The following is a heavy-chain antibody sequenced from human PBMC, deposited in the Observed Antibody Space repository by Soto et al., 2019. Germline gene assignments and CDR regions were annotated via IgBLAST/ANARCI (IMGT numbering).Heavy chain of an antibody. D-gene: IGHD2-15*01. CDR3: AKRITTSGPAAFDC. J-gene: IGHJ4*02. CDR1: GLTFTSYA. V-gene: IGHV3-30-3*01. Sequence: QVQLVESGGGVVRPGRSLRLSCAASGLTFTSYAMHWVRQAPGKGLEWVAVISTDGSIKFYADSVKGRFTISRDNSKNTLYLQMNSLRVEDTAVYYCAKRITTSGPAAFDCWGQGTLVTVSS. CDR2: ISTDGSIK.